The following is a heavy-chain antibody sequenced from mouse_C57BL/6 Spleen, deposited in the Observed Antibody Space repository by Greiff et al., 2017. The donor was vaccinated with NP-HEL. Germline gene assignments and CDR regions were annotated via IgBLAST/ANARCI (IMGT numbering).Heavy chain of an antibody. J-gene: IGHJ3*01. CDR1: GFTFSDYG. CDR2: ISSGSSTI. Sequence: EVQVVESGGGLVKPGGSLKLSCAASGFTFSDYGMHWVRQAPEKGLEWVAYISSGSSTIYYADTVKGRFTISRDNAKNTLFLQMTSLRSEDTAMYYCARKEASGLAYWGQGTLVTVSA. V-gene: IGHV5-17*01. CDR3: ARKEASGLAY. D-gene: IGHD6-1*01.